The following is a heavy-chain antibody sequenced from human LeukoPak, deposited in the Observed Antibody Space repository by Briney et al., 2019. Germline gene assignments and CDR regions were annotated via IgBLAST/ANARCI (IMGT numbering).Heavy chain of an antibody. D-gene: IGHD4-17*01. CDR1: GGSISSYY. J-gene: IGHJ4*02. Sequence: SETLSLTCTVSGGSISSYYWSWIRQPPGKGLEWIGYIYYSGSTNYNPSLKSRVTISVDTSKNQFSLKPSSVTAADTAVYYCARAGYGDYVDYWGQGTLVTVSS. CDR3: ARAGYGDYVDY. CDR2: IYYSGST. V-gene: IGHV4-59*01.